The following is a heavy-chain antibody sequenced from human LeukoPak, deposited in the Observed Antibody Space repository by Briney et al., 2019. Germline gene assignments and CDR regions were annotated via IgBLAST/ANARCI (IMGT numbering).Heavy chain of an antibody. CDR2: VTGSGGDT. CDR3: ATTEAIAVAGGVDY. D-gene: IGHD6-19*01. J-gene: IGHJ4*02. CDR1: GFTFSNYA. V-gene: IGHV3-23*01. Sequence: GGSLRLSCAASGFTFSNYAMSWVRQTPGKGLECVSVVTGSGGDTYYTGSVNGRFTISRDNSKNTLYLQMNSLRAEDTAVYYCATTEAIAVAGGVDYWGQGTLVTVSS.